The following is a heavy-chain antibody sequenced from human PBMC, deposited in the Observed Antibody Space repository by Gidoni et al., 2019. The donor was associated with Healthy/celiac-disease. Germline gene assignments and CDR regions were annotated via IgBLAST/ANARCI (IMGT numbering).Heavy chain of an antibody. D-gene: IGHD1-26*01. CDR1: GVTFSSDS. CDR2: ISSSSSTI. J-gene: IGHJ5*02. V-gene: IGHV3-48*02. Sequence: EVQLVESGGGLVQPGGSLRLSCAASGVTFSSDSMNWVRQAPGKGGEWVSYISSSSSTIYYADSVKGRFTISRDNAKNSLYLQMNSLRDEDTAVYYCARVFSGSYYPWWFDPWGQGTLVTVSS. CDR3: ARVFSGSYYPWWFDP.